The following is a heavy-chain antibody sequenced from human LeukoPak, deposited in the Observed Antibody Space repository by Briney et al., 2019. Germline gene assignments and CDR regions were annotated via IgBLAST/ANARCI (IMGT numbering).Heavy chain of an antibody. CDR3: ARSIAVAGTDYYYYMDV. V-gene: IGHV1-69*05. CDR1: GGTFSSYA. J-gene: IGHJ6*03. D-gene: IGHD6-19*01. Sequence: SVKVSCKASGGTFSSYAISWVRQAPGQGLEWMGGIIPIFGTANYAQKFQGRVTITTDESTSTAYMELSSLRSEDTAVYYCARSIAVAGTDYYYYMDVWGKGTTVTVS. CDR2: IIPIFGTA.